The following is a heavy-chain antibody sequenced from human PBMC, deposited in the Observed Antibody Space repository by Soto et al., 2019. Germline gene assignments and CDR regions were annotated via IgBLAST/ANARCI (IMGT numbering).Heavy chain of an antibody. V-gene: IGHV5-10-1*01. CDR2: IDPSNSYI. D-gene: IGHD6-19*01. Sequence: GESLKISCQGSGYSFTTHWITWVRQTPGKGLEWMGRIDPSNSYINYSPSFQGHVTISVDRSISTAYLQWSSLKASDTAMYYCVLSSGWYYFDYWGQGTLVTVSS. J-gene: IGHJ4*02. CDR3: VLSSGWYYFDY. CDR1: GYSFTTHW.